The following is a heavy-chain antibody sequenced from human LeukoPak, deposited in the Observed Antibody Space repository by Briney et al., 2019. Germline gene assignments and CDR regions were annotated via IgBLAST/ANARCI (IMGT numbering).Heavy chain of an antibody. J-gene: IGHJ4*02. V-gene: IGHV3-23*01. CDR2: ISGGGGST. Sequence: GGSLRLSCAASGFAFSSYAMSWVRQAPGKGLEWVSAISGGGGSTYYADSVKGRFTISRDNSKNTLYLQMNSLRAEDTAVYYCAKDKDGFGELLYLDYWGQGTLVTVSS. CDR1: GFAFSSYA. CDR3: AKDKDGFGELLYLDY. D-gene: IGHD3-10*01.